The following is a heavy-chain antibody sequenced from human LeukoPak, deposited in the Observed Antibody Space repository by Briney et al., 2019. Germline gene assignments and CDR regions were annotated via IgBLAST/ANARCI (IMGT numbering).Heavy chain of an antibody. Sequence: ASVKVSCKASGGTFTSYAFIWVRQAPGQGLEWMGGTIPIFDTTNYAQKFQGRVTITADDSTSTVYMDLSSLRSEDTAVYYCAKADVTLIRGGGYYYGLDVWGKGTTVTVSS. V-gene: IGHV1-69*13. J-gene: IGHJ6*04. D-gene: IGHD3-10*01. CDR1: GGTFTSYA. CDR3: AKADVTLIRGGGYYYGLDV. CDR2: TIPIFDTT.